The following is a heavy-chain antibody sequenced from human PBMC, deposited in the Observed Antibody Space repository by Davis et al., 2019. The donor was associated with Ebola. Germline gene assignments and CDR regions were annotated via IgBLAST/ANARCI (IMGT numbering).Heavy chain of an antibody. CDR2: ISGSGGRT. V-gene: IGHV3-23*01. Sequence: GESLKISCAASGFTFSSHAMSWVRQAPGKGLEWVSVISGSGGRTFYADSVKGRFTISRANSKNTLYVQMNSLRAEDTAVYYCVKGEGRYDYWGQGTLVTVSS. CDR1: GFTFSSHA. CDR3: VKGEGRYDY. J-gene: IGHJ4*02. D-gene: IGHD3-9*01.